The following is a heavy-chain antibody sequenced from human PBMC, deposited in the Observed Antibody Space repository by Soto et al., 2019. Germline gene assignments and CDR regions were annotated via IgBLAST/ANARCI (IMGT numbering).Heavy chain of an antibody. CDR1: GASISSGCYY. V-gene: IGHV4-31*03. D-gene: IGHD1-26*01. CDR3: ARDKVGHGMDV. CDR2: IYYSGST. J-gene: IGHJ6*02. Sequence: TLSLTCTVSGASISSGCYYWSWIRQHPGKGLEWIGYIYYSGSTYYNPSLKSRVTISVDTSKNQFSLKLSTVTAADTAVYYRARDKVGHGMDVWGQGTTVTVPS.